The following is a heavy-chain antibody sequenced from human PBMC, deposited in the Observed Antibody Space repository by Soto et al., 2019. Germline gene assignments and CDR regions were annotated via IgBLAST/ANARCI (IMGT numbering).Heavy chain of an antibody. Sequence: SETLSLTCTVSGGSISSGDYYWSWIRQPPGKGLEWIGYIYYSGSTYYNPSLKSRVTISVDTSKNQFSLKLSSVTAADTAVYYCARDNILGILYGGMDVWGQGTTVTISS. CDR2: IYYSGST. CDR3: ARDNILGILYGGMDV. D-gene: IGHD3-3*01. J-gene: IGHJ6*02. V-gene: IGHV4-30-4*01. CDR1: GGSISSGDYY.